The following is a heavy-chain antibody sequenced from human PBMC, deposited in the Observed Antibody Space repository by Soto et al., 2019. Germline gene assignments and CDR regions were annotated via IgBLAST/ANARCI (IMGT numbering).Heavy chain of an antibody. V-gene: IGHV3-53*01. CDR3: ARDYYDESYYYGMDV. J-gene: IGHJ6*02. CDR2: IYSGGST. CDR1: GFTVSSNY. Sequence: GGSLRLSCAASGFTVSSNYMSWVRQAPGKGLEWVSVIYSGGSTYYADSVKGRFTISRDNSKNTLYLQMNSLRAEDTAVYYCARDYYDESYYYGMDVWGQGTTVTVSS. D-gene: IGHD3-22*01.